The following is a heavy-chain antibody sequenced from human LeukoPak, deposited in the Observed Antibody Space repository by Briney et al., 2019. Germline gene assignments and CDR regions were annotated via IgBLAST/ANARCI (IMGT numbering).Heavy chain of an antibody. CDR2: MNPNSGNT. CDR3: ARGPQILLWFGELSKYNWFDP. Sequence: ASVKVSCKASGYTFTRYDINWVRQATGQGLEWMGWMNPNSGNTGYAQKFQGRVTMTRNTSISTAYMELSSLRSEDTAVYYCARGPQILLWFGELSKYNWFDPWGQGTLVTVSS. J-gene: IGHJ5*02. CDR1: GYTFTRYD. D-gene: IGHD3-10*01. V-gene: IGHV1-8*01.